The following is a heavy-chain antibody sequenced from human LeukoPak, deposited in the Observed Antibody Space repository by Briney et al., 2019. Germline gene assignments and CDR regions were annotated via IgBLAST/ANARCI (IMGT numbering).Heavy chain of an antibody. D-gene: IGHD4-11*01. CDR3: ARKVRDSNYISWFDT. Sequence: ASVKVSCKASGYTFSNYGITWVRQAPGQGLEWMGWIATYTGETNYAQKLQGRVTMTTDTSTSTAYMELRTLRSDDTAVYYCARKVRDSNYISWFDTWGQGTPVIVSS. V-gene: IGHV1-18*01. CDR1: GYTFSNYG. CDR2: IATYTGET. J-gene: IGHJ5*02.